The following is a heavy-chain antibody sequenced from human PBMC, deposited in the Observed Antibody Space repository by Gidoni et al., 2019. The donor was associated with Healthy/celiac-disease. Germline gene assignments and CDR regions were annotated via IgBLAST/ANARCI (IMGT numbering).Heavy chain of an antibody. CDR2: IYTSGST. CDR3: ARDGGSYYGDAFDI. Sequence: QVQLQESGPGLVKPSQTLSLTCTVSGGSISSGSYYWSWIRQPAGKGLEWIERIYTSGSTNYNPSLKSRVTISVDTSKNQFSLKLSSVTAADTAVYYCARDGGSYYGDAFDIWGQGTMVTVSS. J-gene: IGHJ3*02. D-gene: IGHD1-26*01. V-gene: IGHV4-61*02. CDR1: GGSISSGSYY.